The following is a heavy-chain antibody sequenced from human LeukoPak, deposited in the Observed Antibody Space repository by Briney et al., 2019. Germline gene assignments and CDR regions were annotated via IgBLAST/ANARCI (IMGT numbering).Heavy chain of an antibody. V-gene: IGHV3-30*02. D-gene: IGHD6-13*01. CDR3: AKDTLAAAGTGYFDY. J-gene: IGHJ4*02. CDR1: GFTFSSYG. Sequence: GGSRRLSCAASGFTFSSYGMHWVRQAPGKGLEWVAFIRYDGSNKYYADSVKGRFTISRDNSKNTLYLQMNSLRAEDTAVYYCAKDTLAAAGTGYFDYWGQGTLVTVSS. CDR2: IRYDGSNK.